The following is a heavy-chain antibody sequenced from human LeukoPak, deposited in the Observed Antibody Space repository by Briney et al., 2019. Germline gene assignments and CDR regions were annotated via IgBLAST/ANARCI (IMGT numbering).Heavy chain of an antibody. CDR3: ARSSTTTYYDILTGYYDLNWFDP. V-gene: IGHV1-18*04. J-gene: IGHJ5*02. CDR2: ISAYNGNT. CDR1: GYTFTSYG. Sequence: ASVKVSCKASGYTFTSYGISWVRQAPGQGLEWMGWISAYNGNTNYAQKLQGRVTMTTDTSTSTAYMELWSLRSDDTAVYYCARSSTTTYYDILTGYYDLNWFDPWGQGTLVTVSS. D-gene: IGHD3-9*01.